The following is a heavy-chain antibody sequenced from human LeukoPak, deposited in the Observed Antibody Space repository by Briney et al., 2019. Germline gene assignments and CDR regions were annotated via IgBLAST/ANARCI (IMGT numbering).Heavy chain of an antibody. J-gene: IGHJ6*04. CDR2: INHSGST. D-gene: IGHD3-10*01. V-gene: IGHV4-34*01. Sequence: PSDTLSITCAVYGGSFSGYYWSWIRQPPGKGLEWIGEINHSGSTNYNPSLKSRVTISVDTSKNQFSLKLSSVTAADTAVYYCARGGNGLWFGKYYYYYGMDVWGKGTTVTVSS. CDR1: GGSFSGYY. CDR3: ARGGNGLWFGKYYYYYGMDV.